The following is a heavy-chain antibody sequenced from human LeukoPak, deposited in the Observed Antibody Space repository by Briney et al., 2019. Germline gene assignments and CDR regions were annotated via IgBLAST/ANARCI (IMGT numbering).Heavy chain of an antibody. CDR3: AKDVSQRRDGYNYFDY. D-gene: IGHD5-24*01. V-gene: IGHV3-30*18. J-gene: IGHJ4*02. CDR2: ISYDGSNK. Sequence: GGSLRLSRAASGFTFSSYGMHWVRQAPGKGLEWVAVISYDGSNKYYADSVKGRFTISRDNSKSTLYLQMNSLRAEDTAVYYCAKDVSQRRDGYNYFDYWGQGTLVTVSS. CDR1: GFTFSSYG.